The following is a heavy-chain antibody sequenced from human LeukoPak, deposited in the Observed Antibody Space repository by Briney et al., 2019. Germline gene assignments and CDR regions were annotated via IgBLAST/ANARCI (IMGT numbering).Heavy chain of an antibody. J-gene: IGHJ4*02. CDR1: GFTFSDYY. V-gene: IGHV3-11*01. CDR2: ISSSGSTI. Sequence: GGSLRLSCAASGFTFSDYYMSWIRQAPGKGLEWVSYISSSGSTIYYADSVKGRFTISRDNAKNSLYLQMNSLRAEDTAVYYCARDRDYGDYNTQDLFVYWGQGTLVTVSS. CDR3: ARDRDYGDYNTQDLFVY. D-gene: IGHD4-17*01.